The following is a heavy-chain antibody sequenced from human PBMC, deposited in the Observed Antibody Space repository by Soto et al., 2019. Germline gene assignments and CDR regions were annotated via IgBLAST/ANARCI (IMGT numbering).Heavy chain of an antibody. D-gene: IGHD4-4*01. V-gene: IGHV4-59*12. CDR2: IYYSGST. CDR1: GGSISSYY. Sequence: TSETLSLTCTVSGGSISSYYWSWIRQPPGKGLEWIGYIYYSGSTNYNPSLKSRVTISVDTSKNQFSLKLSSVTAADTAVYYCARAPLHPNYWGQGTRVTVSS. J-gene: IGHJ4*02. CDR3: ARAPLHPNY.